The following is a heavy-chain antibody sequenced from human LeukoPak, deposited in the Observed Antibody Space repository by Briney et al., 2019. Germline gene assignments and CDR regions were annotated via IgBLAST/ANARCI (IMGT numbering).Heavy chain of an antibody. J-gene: IGHJ4*02. V-gene: IGHV3-33*06. CDR3: GKDRKSMVRGVMD. D-gene: IGHD3-10*01. Sequence: GGSLRLSCAASGFTFSSYGMHWVRQAPGKGLEWVAVIWYDGSNKYYADSVKGRFTISRDNSKNTLYLQMNSLRAEDTAVYYCGKDRKSMVRGVMDWGQGTLVTVSS. CDR1: GFTFSSYG. CDR2: IWYDGSNK.